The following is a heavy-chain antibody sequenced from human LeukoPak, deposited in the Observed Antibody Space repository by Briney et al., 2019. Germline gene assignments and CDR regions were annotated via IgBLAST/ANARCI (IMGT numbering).Heavy chain of an antibody. Sequence: PGGSLRLSCAASGFTFSSYCKSWARQPPGKGQEGVANINQDGSEKYYVDSVKGRFTISRDNAKNSLYLQMNSLRAEDTAVYYCARELNWNGGSFDYWGQGTLVTVSS. CDR1: GFTFSSYC. D-gene: IGHD1-1*01. J-gene: IGHJ4*02. CDR2: INQDGSEK. CDR3: ARELNWNGGSFDY. V-gene: IGHV3-7*01.